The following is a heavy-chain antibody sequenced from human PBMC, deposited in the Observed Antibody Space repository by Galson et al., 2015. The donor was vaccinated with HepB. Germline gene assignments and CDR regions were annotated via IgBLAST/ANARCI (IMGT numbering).Heavy chain of an antibody. CDR1: GFTFSSYA. D-gene: IGHD6-13*01. CDR3: AKDLTRVNAAGTSYYYYGMDV. Sequence: SLRLSCAASGFTFSSYAMCWVRQAPGRGLEWVSVISGTGRSTYYADSVKGRFTISRDNSRNTVYLQMNSLRAEDTAVYYCAKDLTRVNAAGTSYYYYGMDVWGQGTTVTVSS. CDR2: ISGTGRST. J-gene: IGHJ6*02. V-gene: IGHV3-23*01.